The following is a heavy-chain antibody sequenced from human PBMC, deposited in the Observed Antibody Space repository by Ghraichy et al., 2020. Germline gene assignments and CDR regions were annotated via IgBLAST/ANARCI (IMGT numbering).Heavy chain of an antibody. Sequence: GESLNISCAASGFTFSSYGMHWVRQAPGKGLEWVAVISYDGSNKYYADSVKGRFTISRDNSKNTLYLQMNSLRAEDTAVYYCARDTAFDYWGQGTLVTVSS. CDR1: GFTFSSYG. V-gene: IGHV3-30*03. D-gene: IGHD2-21*02. CDR3: ARDTAFDY. CDR2: ISYDGSNK. J-gene: IGHJ4*02.